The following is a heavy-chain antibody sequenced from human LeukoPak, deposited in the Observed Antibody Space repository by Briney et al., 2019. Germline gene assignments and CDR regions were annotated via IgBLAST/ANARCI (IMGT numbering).Heavy chain of an antibody. D-gene: IGHD2-15*01. J-gene: IGHJ3*01. Sequence: GGSLRLSCAASGVMFNSYARHWVRQAPGKGLEWVAVISLDGSNNHSAATVKGRFTVSSDNSKNSMFLQMNSLRTEDTALYSCPRRRRGGTWRDALDVWGHRTMVTVS. CDR2: ISLDGSNN. CDR3: PRRRRGGTWRDALDV. V-gene: IGHV3-30*03. CDR1: GVMFNSYA.